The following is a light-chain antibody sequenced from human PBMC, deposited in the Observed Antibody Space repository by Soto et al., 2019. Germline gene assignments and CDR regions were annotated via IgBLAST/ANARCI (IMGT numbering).Light chain of an antibody. CDR3: QEYNSYPMYT. CDR2: KAS. V-gene: IGKV1-5*03. Sequence: DIQMTQSPSTLSASVGDRVTITCWASQSISSWLAWYQQKPGEAPKLLIYKASSLESGVPSRFSGSGSGTEFTLTISSLQPDDFATYYCQEYNSYPMYTFGQGTKLEIK. CDR1: QSISSW. J-gene: IGKJ2*01.